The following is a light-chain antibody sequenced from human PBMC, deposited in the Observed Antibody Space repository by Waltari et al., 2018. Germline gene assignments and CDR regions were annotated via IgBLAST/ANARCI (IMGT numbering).Light chain of an antibody. CDR2: DAS. Sequence: EIMRTPFPGTLSLSPGERATLSCRASQSISRFLAWYQQKPGQAPRLLIYDASTRATGIPDRFSGSGSGTDFSLTINRLEPEDIAVYYCQKYGSLPATFGQGTKVEIK. V-gene: IGKV3-20*01. J-gene: IGKJ1*01. CDR1: QSISRF. CDR3: QKYGSLPAT.